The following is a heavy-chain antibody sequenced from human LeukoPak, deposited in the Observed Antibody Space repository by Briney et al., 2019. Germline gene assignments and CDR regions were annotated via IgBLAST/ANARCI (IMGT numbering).Heavy chain of an antibody. D-gene: IGHD2/OR15-2a*01. V-gene: IGHV3-74*03. CDR3: ARVSFCPRCHFDY. CDR2: ISPDGSSA. J-gene: IGHJ4*02. Sequence: GGSLRLSCAASGFTFTTPWFHWVRQAPGKGPVWVARISPDGSSALSADSVRGRFTISRDNADNTLYLQLNSLRAEDTAVYYCARVSFCPRCHFDYWGQGTLVSVSS. CDR1: GFTFTTPW.